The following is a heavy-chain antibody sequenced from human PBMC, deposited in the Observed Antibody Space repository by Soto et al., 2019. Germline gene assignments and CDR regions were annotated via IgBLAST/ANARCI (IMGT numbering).Heavy chain of an antibody. Sequence: QVPLVESGGGVVQPGRSLRLACAASGFTFSNYAIHWVRQVPGKGLEWVAVISNDGSNKNHADSVKGRFTISRDSSQNTLYLQMNSLRGEDTAVYYCARDPLISSRSTFTHYAMDVWGQGTTVTVSS. CDR2: ISNDGSNK. CDR1: GFTFSNYA. V-gene: IGHV3-30-3*01. CDR3: ARDPLISSRSTFTHYAMDV. D-gene: IGHD2-2*01. J-gene: IGHJ6*02.